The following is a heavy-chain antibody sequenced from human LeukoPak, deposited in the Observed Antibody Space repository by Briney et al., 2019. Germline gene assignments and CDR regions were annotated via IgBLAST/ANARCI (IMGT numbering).Heavy chain of an antibody. CDR3: AREMAAAAYDVFDV. Sequence: WASVKVSCKASGYTFTNYAINWVRQAPGQGPEWMGWINTKTGNPTYAQGFTGPIVFSLDTSVSTTYLQISDLKAEDTAVYYCAREMAAAAYDVFDVWGQGTMVTVA. CDR1: GYTFTNYA. J-gene: IGHJ3*01. D-gene: IGHD6-13*01. V-gene: IGHV7-4-1*02. CDR2: INTKTGNP.